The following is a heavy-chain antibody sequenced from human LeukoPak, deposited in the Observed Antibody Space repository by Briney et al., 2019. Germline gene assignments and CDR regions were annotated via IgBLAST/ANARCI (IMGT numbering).Heavy chain of an antibody. D-gene: IGHD3-9*01. J-gene: IGHJ4*02. V-gene: IGHV1-2*02. CDR2: INPNSGGT. Sequence: ASVKVSCKASGYTFTGYYMHWVRQAPGQGLEWMGWINPNSGGTNYAQKFQGRVTMTRDMSISTAYMELSRLRSDDTAVYYCARTGIFDDGVDYWGQGTLVTVSS. CDR1: GYTFTGYY. CDR3: ARTGIFDDGVDY.